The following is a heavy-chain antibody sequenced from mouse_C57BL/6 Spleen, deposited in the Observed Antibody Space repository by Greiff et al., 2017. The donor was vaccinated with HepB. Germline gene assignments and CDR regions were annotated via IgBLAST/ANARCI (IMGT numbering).Heavy chain of an antibody. CDR1: GFTFTSYW. CDR3: AIKGYYYYDDGYAMDY. D-gene: IGHD2-4*01. V-gene: IGHV1-74*01. J-gene: IGHJ4*01. Sequence: QVQLKQPGAELVKPGASVKVSCKASGFTFTSYWMHWVKQRPGQGLEWIGRIHPSDSDTNYNQKFKGKATLTVDKSSSTAYMQLSSLTSEDSAVYYCAIKGYYYYDDGYAMDYWGQGTSVTVSS. CDR2: IHPSDSDT.